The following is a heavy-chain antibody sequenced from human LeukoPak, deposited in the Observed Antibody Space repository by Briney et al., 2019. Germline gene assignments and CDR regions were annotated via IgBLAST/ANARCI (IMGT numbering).Heavy chain of an antibody. V-gene: IGHV3-74*03. D-gene: IGHD6-13*01. CDR1: GFSLNSYW. J-gene: IGHJ4*02. Sequence: PGRSLRLSCEAYGFSLNSYWMHWVRQAPGEGPVWVSRISVDGRSTAYADSVKGRFTISRDNAKNTLYLGMNSLRADDMAVYYCAREGYSTGWYFFDNWGRGTRVTVSS. CDR2: ISVDGRST. CDR3: AREGYSTGWYFFDN.